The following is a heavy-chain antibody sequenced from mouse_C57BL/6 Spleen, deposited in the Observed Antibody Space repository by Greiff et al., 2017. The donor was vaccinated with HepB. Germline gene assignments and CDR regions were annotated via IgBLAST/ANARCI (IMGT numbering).Heavy chain of an antibody. CDR3: ARDLGFDY. CDR1: GYAFSSSW. CDR2: IYPGDGDT. Sequence: VQLQESGPELVKPGASVKISCKASGYAFSSSWMNWVKQRPGKGLEWIGRIYPGDGDTNYNGKFKGKATLTADKSSSTAYMQLSSLTSEDSAVYFCARDLGFDYWGQGTTLTVSS. V-gene: IGHV1-82*01. D-gene: IGHD3-3*01. J-gene: IGHJ2*01.